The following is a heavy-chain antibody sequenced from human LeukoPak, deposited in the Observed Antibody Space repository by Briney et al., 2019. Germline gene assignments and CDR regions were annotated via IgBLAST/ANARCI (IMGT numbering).Heavy chain of an antibody. CDR1: GGTFSSYA. Sequence: ASVEVSCKASGGTFSSYAISWVRQAPGQGLEWMGGIIPIFGTANYAQKFQGRVTITADESTSTAYMELSSLRSEDTAVYYCARGKTTVAPFDYWGQGTLVTVSS. CDR2: IIPIFGTA. V-gene: IGHV1-69*13. CDR3: ARGKTTVAPFDY. D-gene: IGHD4-23*01. J-gene: IGHJ4*02.